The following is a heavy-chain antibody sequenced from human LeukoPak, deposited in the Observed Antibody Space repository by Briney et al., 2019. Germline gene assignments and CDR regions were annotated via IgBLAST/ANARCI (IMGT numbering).Heavy chain of an antibody. CDR2: IYYSGST. J-gene: IGHJ4*02. D-gene: IGHD6-13*01. CDR1: GGSISSSSYY. V-gene: IGHV4-39*01. Sequence: SETLSLTCTVSGGSISSSSYYWGWIRQPPGKGLEWIGSIYYSGSTYYNPSLKSRVTISVDTSKNQFSLKLSSVTAADTAVYYCAGRAAAGTFSPLGDYWGQGTLVTVSS. CDR3: AGRAAAGTFSPLGDY.